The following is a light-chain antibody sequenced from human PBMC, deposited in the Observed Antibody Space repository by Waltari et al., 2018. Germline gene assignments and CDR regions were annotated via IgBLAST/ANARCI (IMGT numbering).Light chain of an antibody. Sequence: DIQMTQSPSTLSASVGERVTITCRASQSIGYWLAWYQQKPGKVPKLIIYKASNLESGVPSRFSVSGSGTDFSLTINGLLPDDFATYYCQQYQTDPWTFGQGTKVEVK. J-gene: IGKJ1*01. CDR2: KAS. CDR1: QSIGYW. V-gene: IGKV1-5*03. CDR3: QQYQTDPWT.